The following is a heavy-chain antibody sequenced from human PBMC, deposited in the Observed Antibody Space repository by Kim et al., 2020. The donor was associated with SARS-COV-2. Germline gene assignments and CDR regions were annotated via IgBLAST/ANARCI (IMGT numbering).Heavy chain of an antibody. J-gene: IGHJ4*01. Sequence: GSLRLSCTASGFNFSSYNMHWVRQAPGKGLEWVSSISSSSSYIYYADSVKGRFTISRDNAKNSLYLQMNSLRAEDTAVYYCARDYYDFWTGYYSAFGYW. V-gene: IGHV3-21*01. D-gene: IGHD3-3*01. CDR2: ISSSSSYI. CDR3: ARDYYDFWTGYYSAFGY. CDR1: GFNFSSYN.